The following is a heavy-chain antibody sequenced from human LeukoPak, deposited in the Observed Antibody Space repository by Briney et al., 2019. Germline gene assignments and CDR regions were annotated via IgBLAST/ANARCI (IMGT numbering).Heavy chain of an antibody. J-gene: IGHJ4*02. CDR2: FDPEDGET. V-gene: IGHV1-24*01. Sequence: ASVKVSCKVSGYTLTELSMHWVRQAPGKGLEWMGGFDPEDGETIYAQKFQGRVTMTEDTSTDTAYMELSSLRSEDTAVYYCARDNDSRDPPHFDYWGQGTLVTVSS. D-gene: IGHD3-16*01. CDR1: GYTLTELS. CDR3: ARDNDSRDPPHFDY.